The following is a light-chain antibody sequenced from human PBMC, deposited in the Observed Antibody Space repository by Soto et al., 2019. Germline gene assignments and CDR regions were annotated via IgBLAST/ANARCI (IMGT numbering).Light chain of an antibody. Sequence: EIGLTQSPGTLSLSPGERATLSCRASQSVDSNYLAWYQQKPGQAPRLLIYGASSRATGIPDTFSGSGSGTDLTLIISRLEPEDFAVYYCQQYGRSPRTFGQGTKVEIK. CDR2: GAS. V-gene: IGKV3-20*01. J-gene: IGKJ1*01. CDR3: QQYGRSPRT. CDR1: QSVDSNY.